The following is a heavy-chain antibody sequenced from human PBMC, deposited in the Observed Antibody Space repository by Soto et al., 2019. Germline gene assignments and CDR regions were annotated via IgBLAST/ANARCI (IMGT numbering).Heavy chain of an antibody. D-gene: IGHD2-8*01. CDR3: ARAPGCCTNGVCHYYYYYGLEV. V-gene: IGHV4-34*01. CDR1: GGSFSGYY. Sequence: SETLSLTCAVYGGSFSGYYWSCIRQPPGKGLEWIGEINHSGSSNYNPSLKRRVTISVDTAKNQFSLKLSSVTAADTAVYYCARAPGCCTNGVCHYYYYYGLEVWGQGTTVTVSS. J-gene: IGHJ6*02. CDR2: INHSGSS.